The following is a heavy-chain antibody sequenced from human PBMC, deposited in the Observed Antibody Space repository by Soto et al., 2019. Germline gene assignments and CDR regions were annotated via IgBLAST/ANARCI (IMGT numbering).Heavy chain of an antibody. J-gene: IGHJ4*02. D-gene: IGHD3-10*01. CDR2: ISYDGNNK. Sequence: QVQLVASGRDVFQPGRSLRLYCAASVFIFSDGMHWVRQSPGKGLEWVAVISYDGNNKYYADSVKGRFTISIDNAKNTLSLQMNSLRAEDTSVYSCAIVSYGAFWVQGILVTVSS. V-gene: IGHV3-30*03. CDR3: AIVSYGAF. CDR1: VFIFSDG.